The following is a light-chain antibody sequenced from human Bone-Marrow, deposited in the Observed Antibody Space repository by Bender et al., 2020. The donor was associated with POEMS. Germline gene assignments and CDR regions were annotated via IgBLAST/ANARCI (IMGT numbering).Light chain of an antibody. V-gene: IGLV2-14*01. CDR2: DVS. CDR1: SSDVGASNS. J-gene: IGLJ1*01. Sequence: QSALTQPASVSGSPGQSITISCTGTSSDVGASNSVSWYQQPPDKAPKLMIFDVSNRPSGVSNRFSGSKSVNTASLTISGLQAEDEADYYCSSYTSSSTLYVFGTGTKVTVL. CDR3: SSYTSSSTLYV.